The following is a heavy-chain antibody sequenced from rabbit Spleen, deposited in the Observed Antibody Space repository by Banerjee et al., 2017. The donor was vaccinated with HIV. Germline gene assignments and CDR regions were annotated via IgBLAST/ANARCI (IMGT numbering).Heavy chain of an antibody. D-gene: IGHD2-1*01. CDR3: VRDLGYDDYSEKGYFNL. CDR2: IDPIFSST. Sequence: QLKETGGGLVQPGGSLKLSCKASGFDFSHYGVSWVRQAPGKGLEWIGYIDPIFSSTPYASCVNGRFTISRDIDQNSLYLQLNSLTAADTATYFCVRDLGYDDYSEKGYFNLWGQGTLVTVS. J-gene: IGHJ4*01. CDR1: GFDFSHYG. V-gene: IGHV1S7*01.